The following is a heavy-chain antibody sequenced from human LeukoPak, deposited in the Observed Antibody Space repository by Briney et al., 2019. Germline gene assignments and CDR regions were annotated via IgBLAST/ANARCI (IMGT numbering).Heavy chain of an antibody. Sequence: PGWSLRLSCAASGFTFRSYEMNWVRQAAGQGRDWLSYIIGSGSTTHDAVSVREIFTICRDNDKNSVYLQMNSLTADDTAIYYCVRDRGGAYSGDNLFDPWGQGTLVTVSS. D-gene: IGHD2-21*01. J-gene: IGHJ5*02. CDR3: VRDRGGAYSGDNLFDP. CDR1: GFTFRSYE. V-gene: IGHV3-48*03. CDR2: IIGSGSTT.